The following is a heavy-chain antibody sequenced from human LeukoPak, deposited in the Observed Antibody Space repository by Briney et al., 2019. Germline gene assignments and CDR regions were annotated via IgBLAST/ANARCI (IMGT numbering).Heavy chain of an antibody. J-gene: IGHJ4*02. Sequence: GGSLRLSCAASGFTFSSYAMSWVRQAPGKGLEWVSAISGSGGSTYYADSVKGRFTISRDNSKNTLYLQMNSLRAEDTAVYDCAKEGGDYYDSSGSITPFDYWGQGTLVTVSS. CDR3: AKEGGDYYDSSGSITPFDY. CDR2: ISGSGGST. CDR1: GFTFSSYA. D-gene: IGHD3-22*01. V-gene: IGHV3-23*01.